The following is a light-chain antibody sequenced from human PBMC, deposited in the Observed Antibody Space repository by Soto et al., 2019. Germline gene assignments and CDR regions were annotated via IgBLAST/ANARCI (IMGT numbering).Light chain of an antibody. J-gene: IGKJ5*01. Sequence: IVMTQSPATLSVSPGERATLSCRASQGVGSHLVWYQQKPGQAPRLLIYGASNRATGIPDRFSGGGSGTDFTLTISSLEPEDFAIYYCQQRSNLPPTFGQGTRLEIK. CDR2: GAS. CDR1: QGVGSH. V-gene: IGKV3-11*01. CDR3: QQRSNLPPT.